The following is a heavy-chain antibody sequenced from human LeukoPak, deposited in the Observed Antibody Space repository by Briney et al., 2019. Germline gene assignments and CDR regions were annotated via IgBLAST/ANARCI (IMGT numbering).Heavy chain of an antibody. D-gene: IGHD3-10*01. CDR2: VNHSGST. Sequence: SETLSLTCGVYGGSFSGYYWTWIRQPPGKGLEWIGEVNHSGSTNYNPSLKSRVTISVDTSKNQFSLELTSVTAADTAVYFCARGRGLRAVNNWFDPWGQGTLVTVSS. CDR3: ARGRGLRAVNNWFDP. V-gene: IGHV4-34*01. J-gene: IGHJ5*02. CDR1: GGSFSGYY.